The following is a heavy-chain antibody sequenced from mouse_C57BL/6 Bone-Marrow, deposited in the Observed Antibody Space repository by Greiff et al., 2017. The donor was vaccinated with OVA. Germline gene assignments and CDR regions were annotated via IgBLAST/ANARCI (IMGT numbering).Heavy chain of an antibody. CDR1: GYTFTSYW. J-gene: IGHJ3*01. Sequence: QVQLQQPGAELVKPGASVKMSCKASGYTFTSYWITWVKQRPGQGLEWIGDIYPGSGSTNYNAKFKSKATLTVDTSSSTAYMQLSSLTSEDSAVYYCARWDYYGSSYVAYWGQGTLVTVSA. CDR3: ARWDYYGSSYVAY. CDR2: IYPGSGST. D-gene: IGHD1-1*01. V-gene: IGHV1-55*01.